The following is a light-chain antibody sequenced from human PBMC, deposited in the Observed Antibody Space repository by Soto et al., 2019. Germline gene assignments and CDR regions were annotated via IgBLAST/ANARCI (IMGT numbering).Light chain of an antibody. CDR2: LEGSGSY. V-gene: IGLV4-60*02. Sequence: QAVVTQSSSASASLGSSVKLTCTLSSLHSSYIIAWHQQQPGKAPRYLMKLEGSGSYNKGSGVPDRFSGSSSGADRYLTISNLQFEDEADYYCETWDSNTWVFGGGTKLTVL. J-gene: IGLJ3*02. CDR1: SLHSSYI. CDR3: ETWDSNTWV.